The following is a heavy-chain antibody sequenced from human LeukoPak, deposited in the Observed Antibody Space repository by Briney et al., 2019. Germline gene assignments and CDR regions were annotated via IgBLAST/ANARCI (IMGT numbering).Heavy chain of an antibody. Sequence: PGGSLRLSCAASGFTFSGYWMTWVRQAPGKGLEWVASIKHDGSDKYYVDSVRGRFTISRDNPKNSLYLQMNGLRAEDTAVYYCARDTGYGDYWGQGTLITVSS. CDR2: IKHDGSDK. V-gene: IGHV3-7*01. CDR1: GFTFSGYW. J-gene: IGHJ4*02. D-gene: IGHD5-12*01. CDR3: ARDTGYGDY.